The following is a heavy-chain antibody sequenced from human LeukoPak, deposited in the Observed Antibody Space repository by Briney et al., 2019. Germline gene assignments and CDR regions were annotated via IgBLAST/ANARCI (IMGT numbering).Heavy chain of an antibody. CDR3: AREAYSSGYSAYFDY. CDR1: GGSISSADSY. D-gene: IGHD3-22*01. CDR2: IYYSGST. V-gene: IGHV4-30-4*01. J-gene: IGHJ4*02. Sequence: PSETLSLTCTVSGGSISSADSYWSWIRRPPGKGLEWIGYIYYSGSTYYDPSLKSRVTISLDTSKNQFSLKLSSVTAADTAVYYCAREAYSSGYSAYFDYWGQGTLVTVSS.